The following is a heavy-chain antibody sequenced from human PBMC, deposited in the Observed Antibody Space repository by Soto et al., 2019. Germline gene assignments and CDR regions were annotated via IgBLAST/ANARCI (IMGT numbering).Heavy chain of an antibody. V-gene: IGHV4-34*01. Sequence: QVQLQQWGAGLLKPSETLSLTCAVYGGSFSGYYWSWIRQPPGKGREWIGEINHSGSTNYNPSFHSRVTISVDTSKNQFSVKLSSVTAADTAVYYCAIGQSDYGGNSCFDYWGQGTLVTVSS. CDR2: INHSGST. J-gene: IGHJ4*02. CDR3: AIGQSDYGGNSCFDY. D-gene: IGHD4-17*01. CDR1: GGSFSGYY.